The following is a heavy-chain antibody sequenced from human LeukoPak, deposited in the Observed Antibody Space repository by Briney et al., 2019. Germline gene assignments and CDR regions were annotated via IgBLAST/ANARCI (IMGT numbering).Heavy chain of an antibody. Sequence: ASVKVSCKASGYTFTSYDINWVRQATGQGLEWMGWMNPNSGNTGYAQKFQGRVTVTRNTSISTAYMELSSLRSEDTAVYYCARVGEYSSSWYRGDYYYYYMDVWGKGTTVTVSS. CDR3: ARVGEYSSSWYRGDYYYYYMDV. J-gene: IGHJ6*03. V-gene: IGHV1-8*01. CDR1: GYTFTSYD. CDR2: MNPNSGNT. D-gene: IGHD6-13*01.